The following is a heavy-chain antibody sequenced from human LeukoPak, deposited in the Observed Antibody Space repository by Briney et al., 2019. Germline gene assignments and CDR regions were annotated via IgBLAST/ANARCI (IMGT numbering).Heavy chain of an antibody. Sequence: GGSLRLSCAASGFTFSNYAMSWVRQAPGKGLEWVSGISGSGGSTVYADSVKGRFTISRDNSKNIMYLQMNSLRAEDTAVYYCAKDQGSGSGYYSWGYFDYWGQGTLVTVSS. CDR3: AKDQGSGSGYYSWGYFDY. J-gene: IGHJ4*02. V-gene: IGHV3-23*01. CDR1: GFTFSNYA. D-gene: IGHD3-10*01. CDR2: ISGSGGST.